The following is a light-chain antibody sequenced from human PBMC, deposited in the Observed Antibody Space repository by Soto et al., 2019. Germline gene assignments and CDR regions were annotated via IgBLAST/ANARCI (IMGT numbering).Light chain of an antibody. V-gene: IGKV3-20*01. J-gene: IGKJ1*01. CDR1: QSVSKY. CDR3: QQYGGSPQT. CDR2: GAS. Sequence: EIVLTQSPGTLALSPGEGATLSCRASQSVSKYLAWYQQKPGQAPRLLIYGASSRATGIPDSFSGSGSGTDFTLTISRLEPEDLAEYYYQQYGGSPQTFGQGTKVDIK.